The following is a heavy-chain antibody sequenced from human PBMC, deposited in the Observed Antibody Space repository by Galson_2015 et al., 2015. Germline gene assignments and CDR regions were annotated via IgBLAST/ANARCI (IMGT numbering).Heavy chain of an antibody. CDR1: GFSLSTSGVG. J-gene: IGHJ5*02. D-gene: IGHD3-16*01. CDR3: ARVSAGNYALLNKYNWFDP. CDR2: IYWNDDK. Sequence: PALVKPTQTLTLICTFSGFSLSTSGVGVGWIRQPPGKALEWLALIYWNDDKRYSPSLKSRLTITKDTSKNQVVLTMTYMDPVDTATYYCARVSAGNYALLNKYNWFDPWGQGTLVTVSS. V-gene: IGHV2-5*01.